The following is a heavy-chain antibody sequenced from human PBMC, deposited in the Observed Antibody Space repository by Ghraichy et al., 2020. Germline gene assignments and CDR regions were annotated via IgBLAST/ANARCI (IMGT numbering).Heavy chain of an antibody. CDR1: GFTFENYE. Sequence: GGSLRLSCAASGFTFENYEMHWVRQAPGKGLDWLAVVYFDGSKKYYGDSVKGRFTISRDNSRNTLYLQIDSLRTEDTAVYYCARNGLIEPGSIDFWGQGTLVTVSS. CDR2: VYFDGSKK. J-gene: IGHJ4*02. CDR3: ARNGLIEPGSIDF. D-gene: IGHD3-10*01. V-gene: IGHV3-33*01.